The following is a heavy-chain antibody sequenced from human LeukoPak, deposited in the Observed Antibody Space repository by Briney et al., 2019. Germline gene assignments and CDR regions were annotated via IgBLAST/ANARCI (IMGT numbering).Heavy chain of an antibody. CDR3: ARVVFLEGKWAFDI. CDR1: GGSINSYY. J-gene: IGHJ3*02. Sequence: TSETLSLTCTVSGGSINSYYWSWIRQPPGKGLEWIGYIYYSGSTNYNPSLKSRVTISVDTSKNQFSLKLSSVTAADTAVYYCARVVFLEGKWAFDIWGQGTMVTVSS. CDR2: IYYSGST. D-gene: IGHD3-3*02. V-gene: IGHV4-59*01.